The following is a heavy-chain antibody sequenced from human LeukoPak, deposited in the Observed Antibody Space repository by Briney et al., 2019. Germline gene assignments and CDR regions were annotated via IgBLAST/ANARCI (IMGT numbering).Heavy chain of an antibody. D-gene: IGHD3-22*01. Sequence: GSLRLSFAAPGFTFSIYAMSWVRQAPGRGLEWVSGISGSGGSTYYTDSVKGRFTISRDNSKNTLYLQMNSLRAEDTAVYYCAKLASYDSSGYSPNYFDYWGQGTLVTVSS. CDR2: ISGSGGST. J-gene: IGHJ4*02. CDR3: AKLASYDSSGYSPNYFDY. V-gene: IGHV3-23*01. CDR1: GFTFSIYA.